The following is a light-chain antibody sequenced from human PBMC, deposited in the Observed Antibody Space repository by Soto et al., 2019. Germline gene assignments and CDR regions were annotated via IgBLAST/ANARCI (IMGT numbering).Light chain of an antibody. CDR2: HVT. J-gene: IGLJ1*01. CDR1: SSDVGGYEC. CDR3: CSLTTSHTYV. Sequence: QSVLTQPPSASGSPGQSVTISCTGTSSDVGGYECVSWYHHPPGKVPKLMIYHVTYRPSGVSNRYSGSKSGNSASLTISGLQADDEADYYCCSLTTSHTYVFGSGTKLTVL. V-gene: IGLV2-14*03.